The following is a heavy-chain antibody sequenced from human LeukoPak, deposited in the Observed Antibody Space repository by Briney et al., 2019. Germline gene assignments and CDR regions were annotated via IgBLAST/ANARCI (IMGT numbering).Heavy chain of an antibody. Sequence: GASVKVSRKASGYTFTGYYMHWVRQAPGQGLEWMGWINPNSGGTNYAQKFQGRVTMTRDTSISTAYMELSRLRSDDTAVYYCARVIIVVVPAASPYYFDYWGQGTLVTVSS. V-gene: IGHV1-2*02. CDR3: ARVIIVVVPAASPYYFDY. J-gene: IGHJ4*02. CDR1: GYTFTGYY. D-gene: IGHD2-2*01. CDR2: INPNSGGT.